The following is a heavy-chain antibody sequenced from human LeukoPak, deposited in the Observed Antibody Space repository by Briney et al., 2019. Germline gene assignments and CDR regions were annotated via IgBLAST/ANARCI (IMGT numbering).Heavy chain of an antibody. CDR1: GFTFSSYS. Sequence: GGSLRLSCAASGFTFSSYSMNWVRQAPGKGLEWVSSISSSSSYIYYADSVKGRLTISRDNAKNSLYLQMNSLRAEDTAVYYCARDYYCSSTSCYQPYFDYWGQGTLVTVSS. CDR2: ISSSSSYI. V-gene: IGHV3-21*01. J-gene: IGHJ4*02. CDR3: ARDYYCSSTSCYQPYFDY. D-gene: IGHD2-2*01.